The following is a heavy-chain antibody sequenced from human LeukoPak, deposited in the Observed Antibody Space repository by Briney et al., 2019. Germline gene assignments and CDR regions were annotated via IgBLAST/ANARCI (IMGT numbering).Heavy chain of an antibody. CDR1: GFTFSSYS. CDR3: AREGDTAMVTFDY. J-gene: IGHJ4*02. Sequence: GGSLRLSCAASGFTFSSYSMNWVRQAPGKGLEWVSYISSSSSTIYYADSVKGRFTISRDNAKNSLYLQMNSLRAEDTAVYYCAREGDTAMVTFDYWGQGTLVTVSS. V-gene: IGHV3-48*04. D-gene: IGHD5-18*01. CDR2: ISSSSSTI.